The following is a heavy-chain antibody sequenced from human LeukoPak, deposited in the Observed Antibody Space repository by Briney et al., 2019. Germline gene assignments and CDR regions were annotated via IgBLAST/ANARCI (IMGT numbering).Heavy chain of an antibody. V-gene: IGHV3-23*01. CDR1: GFTFSSYS. Sequence: QPGGSLRLSCAASGFTFSSYSMNWVRQPPGKGLEWVSGISATGGNTHYADSVEGRFTISRDNSKNTLYLEMNFLRAEDTAVYYCVKIYWSSSAHWYFDLWGRGTLVTVSS. J-gene: IGHJ2*01. CDR3: VKIYWSSSAHWYFDL. D-gene: IGHD6-6*01. CDR2: ISATGGNT.